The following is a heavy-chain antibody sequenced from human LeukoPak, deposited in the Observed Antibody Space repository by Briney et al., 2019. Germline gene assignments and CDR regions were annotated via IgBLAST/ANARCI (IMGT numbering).Heavy chain of an antibody. Sequence: SVNVSLKASVYTFRGQYIHGVRPSPGQGLAWMGWIKTNSGDTDYAQKFQGRLTMTRDTSISTAYIELSSLRSDDTAVYYCASYSTSSGDAFDIWGQGTMVTVSS. CDR1: VYTFRGQY. D-gene: IGHD6-6*01. V-gene: IGHV1-2*02. CDR2: IKTNSGDT. CDR3: ASYSTSSGDAFDI. J-gene: IGHJ3*02.